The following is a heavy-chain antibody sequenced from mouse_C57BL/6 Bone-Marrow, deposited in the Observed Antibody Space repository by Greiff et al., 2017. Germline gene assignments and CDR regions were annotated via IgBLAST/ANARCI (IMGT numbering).Heavy chain of an antibody. CDR3: AREGITTVVANRFAY. D-gene: IGHD1-1*01. V-gene: IGHV1-76*01. Sequence: QVQLQQSGAELVRPGASVKLSCKASGYTFTDYYINWVKQRPGQGLEWIARIYPGSGNTYYNEKFKGKATLTAEKSSSTAYMQLSSLTSEDSAVYFCAREGITTVVANRFAYWGQGTLVTVSA. CDR2: IYPGSGNT. J-gene: IGHJ3*01. CDR1: GYTFTDYY.